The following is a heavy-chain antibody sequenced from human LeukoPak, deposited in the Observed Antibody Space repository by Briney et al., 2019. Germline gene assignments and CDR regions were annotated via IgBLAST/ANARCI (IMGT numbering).Heavy chain of an antibody. V-gene: IGHV3-48*01. Sequence: GGSLRLSCAASGFTFSSYSMNWVRQAPGKGPEWVSYISSSSSSIYYADSVKGRFTISRDNAKNSLYLEMNSLRAEDTAVYYCAQGAYGSGSYYIHWGQGTLVTVSS. D-gene: IGHD3-10*01. CDR2: ISSSSSSI. CDR1: GFTFSSYS. J-gene: IGHJ4*02. CDR3: AQGAYGSGSYYIH.